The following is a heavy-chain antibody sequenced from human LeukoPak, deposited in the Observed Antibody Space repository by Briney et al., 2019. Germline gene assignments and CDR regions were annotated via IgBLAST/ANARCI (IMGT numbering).Heavy chain of an antibody. CDR2: IYYSGST. CDR1: GGSISSYY. Sequence: SETLSLTCTVSGGSISSYYWSWIRQPPGKGLEWIGYIYYSGSTNYNPSLKSRVTISVDTSKNQFSLKLSPVTAADTAVYYCARGYSGSYGRFDYWGQGTLVTVSS. D-gene: IGHD1-26*01. J-gene: IGHJ4*02. CDR3: ARGYSGSYGRFDY. V-gene: IGHV4-59*01.